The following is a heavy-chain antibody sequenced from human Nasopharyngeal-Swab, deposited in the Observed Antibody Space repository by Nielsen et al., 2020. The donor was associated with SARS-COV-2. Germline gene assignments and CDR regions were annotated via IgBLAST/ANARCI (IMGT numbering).Heavy chain of an antibody. CDR2: IYPGDSDT. D-gene: IGHD5-24*01. CDR3: ARRPEMATIRAFDI. CDR1: GYSFPSYW. V-gene: IGHV5-51*01. J-gene: IGHJ3*02. Sequence: KVSCKGSGYSFPSYWIGWVRQMPGKGLEWMGIIYPGDSDTRYSPSFQGQVTISADKSISTAYLQWSSLKASDTAMYYCARRPEMATIRAFDIWGQGTMVTVSS.